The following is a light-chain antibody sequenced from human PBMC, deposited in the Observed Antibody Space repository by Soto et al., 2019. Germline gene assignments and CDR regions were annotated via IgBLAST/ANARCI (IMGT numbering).Light chain of an antibody. J-gene: IGLJ3*02. V-gene: IGLV2-14*01. Sequence: QPVLTQPASVSGSPGQPITISCTGTSSDIGFYNYVSWYQQHPGKAPKLMIYEVTYRPLGVSNRFSGSKSGNTASLIISGLQAEDEADYYCSSYTTSGTWVFGGGTKLTVL. CDR3: SSYTTSGTWV. CDR1: SSDIGFYNY. CDR2: EVT.